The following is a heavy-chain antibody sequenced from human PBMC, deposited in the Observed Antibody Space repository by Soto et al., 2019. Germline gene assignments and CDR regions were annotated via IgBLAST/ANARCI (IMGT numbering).Heavy chain of an antibody. J-gene: IGHJ6*02. CDR1: GYTFTSYG. D-gene: IGHD3-9*01. V-gene: IGHV1-18*01. CDR3: ARDRYFDWLGGDRYYYYGMDV. Sequence: QVQLVQSGAEVKKPGASVKVSCKASGYTFTSYGISWVRQAPGQGLEWMGWISAYNGNTNYAQKLQGRVTMTTDTSTSTAYMELRSLRSDDTAVYYCARDRYFDWLGGDRYYYYGMDVWGQGTTVTVSS. CDR2: ISAYNGNT.